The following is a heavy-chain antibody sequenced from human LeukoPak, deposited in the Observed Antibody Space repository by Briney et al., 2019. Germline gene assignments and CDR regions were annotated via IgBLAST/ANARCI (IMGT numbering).Heavy chain of an antibody. Sequence: KASETLSLTCTASGGYIGSYYWSWIRQPAGKGLEWIGRIRTSENTDYNPSLKSRVTMSVDMSTSQFSLRLTSVTAADTAVYYCAREGHYGDYSKSFYYMDLWGKGTTVTVSS. D-gene: IGHD4-17*01. CDR2: IRTSENT. J-gene: IGHJ6*03. CDR3: AREGHYGDYSKSFYYMDL. CDR1: GGYIGSYY. V-gene: IGHV4-4*07.